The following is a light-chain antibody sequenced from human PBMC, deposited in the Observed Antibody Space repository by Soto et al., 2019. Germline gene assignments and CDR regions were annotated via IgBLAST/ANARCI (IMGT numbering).Light chain of an antibody. CDR2: GAS. V-gene: IGKV3-20*01. CDR3: QQYGSSPWA. Sequence: EIVMTQSPATLTVSPGERATLSCRASQRVASNLAWYQQKPGQAPRLLIYGASSRATGIPDRFSGSGSGTDFTLTISRLEPEDFAVYYCQQYGSSPWAFGQGTKVDIK. J-gene: IGKJ1*01. CDR1: QRVASN.